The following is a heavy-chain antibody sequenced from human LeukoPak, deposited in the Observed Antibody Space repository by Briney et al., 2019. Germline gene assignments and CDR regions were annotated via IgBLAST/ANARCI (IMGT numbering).Heavy chain of an antibody. CDR1: GGSISSGSYY. Sequence: RASETLSLTCTVSGGSISSGSYYCSWIRQHPGKGLEWIGYIHYSGSTYYNPSLKSRVTISVDTSKNQFSLKLSSVTAADTAVYYCAREPDFSSSWYGAIAYFDYWGQGTLVTVSS. CDR3: AREPDFSSSWYGAIAYFDY. J-gene: IGHJ4*02. D-gene: IGHD6-13*01. V-gene: IGHV4-31*03. CDR2: IHYSGST.